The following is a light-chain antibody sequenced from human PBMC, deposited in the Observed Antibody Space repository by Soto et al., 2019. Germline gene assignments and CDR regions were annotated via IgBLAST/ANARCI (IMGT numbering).Light chain of an antibody. CDR1: QSVRSRY. CDR2: DAS. CDR3: QQYGSSVT. Sequence: DIVLTQSPGTLSLSPGERATLSCRASQSVRSRYLAWYQQKAGQAPSLLIYDASRRATGIPDRFSGSGSGTYFTLTISRLEPEDFAVYYCQQYGSSVTFGGGTKVEIK. J-gene: IGKJ4*01. V-gene: IGKV3-20*01.